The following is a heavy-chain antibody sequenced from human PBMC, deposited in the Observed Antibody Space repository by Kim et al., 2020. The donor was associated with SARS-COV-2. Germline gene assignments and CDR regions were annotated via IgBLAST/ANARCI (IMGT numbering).Heavy chain of an antibody. Sequence: SETLSLTCTVSGGSISSYYWSWIRQPPGKGLEWIGYIYYSGSTNYNPSLKSRVTISVDTSKNQFSLKLSSVTAADTAVYYCARDNYYGSGSYPPNDAFD. J-gene: IGHJ3*02. V-gene: IGHV4-59*01. CDR3: ARDNYYGSGSYPPNDAFD. D-gene: IGHD3-10*01. CDR1: GGSISSYY. CDR2: IYYSGST.